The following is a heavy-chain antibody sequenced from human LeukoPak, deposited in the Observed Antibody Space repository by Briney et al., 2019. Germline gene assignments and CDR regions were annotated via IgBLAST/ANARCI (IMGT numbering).Heavy chain of an antibody. CDR3: ARRGRRDGYANWYFDL. CDR2: IYTSGST. V-gene: IGHV4-4*09. J-gene: IGHJ2*01. D-gene: IGHD5-24*01. CDR1: GGSISSYY. Sequence: SETLSLTYTGSGGSISSYYWSWIRQPPGKGLEWIGYIYTSGSTNYHPSLKSRVTISVDTSKNQFSLKLSSVTAADTAVYYCARRGRRDGYANWYFDLWGRGTLVTVSS.